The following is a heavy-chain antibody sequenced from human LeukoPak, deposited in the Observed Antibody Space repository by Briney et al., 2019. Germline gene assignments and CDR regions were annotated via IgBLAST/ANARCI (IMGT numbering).Heavy chain of an antibody. Sequence: PGGSLRLSCAASGFTFSSYSMNWVRQAPGKGLEWVSSISSSSSYIYYADSVKGRFTISRDNAKNSLYLQMNSLRAEDTAVYYCARGRGHCSSTSCLNWFDPWGQGTLVTVSS. D-gene: IGHD2-2*01. CDR3: ARGRGHCSSTSCLNWFDP. V-gene: IGHV3-21*01. CDR2: ISSSSSYI. J-gene: IGHJ5*02. CDR1: GFTFSSYS.